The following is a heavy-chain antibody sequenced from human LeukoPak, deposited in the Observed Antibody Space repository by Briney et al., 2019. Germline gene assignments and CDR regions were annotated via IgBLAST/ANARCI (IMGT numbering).Heavy chain of an antibody. D-gene: IGHD3-22*01. CDR3: AREGEGAMIETFDI. Sequence: GGSLRLSCAASGFTFSNYAMHWVRQAPGKGLEWVAVISYDGSNKYHADSVKGRFTISRDSSKNTLYLQMNSLRAEDTAVYYCAREGEGAMIETFDIWGQGTMVTVSS. V-gene: IGHV3-30-3*01. J-gene: IGHJ3*02. CDR2: ISYDGSNK. CDR1: GFTFSNYA.